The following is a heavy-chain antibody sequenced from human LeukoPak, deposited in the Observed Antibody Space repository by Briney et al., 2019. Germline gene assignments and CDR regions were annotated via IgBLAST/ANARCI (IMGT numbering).Heavy chain of an antibody. CDR1: GFTFSSHS. J-gene: IGHJ5*02. Sequence: GGSLRLSCAASGFTFSSHSMNWLRQAPGKGLEWISYISYGSAIIHYAYSVKGRFTISRDDAKNSLYLQMNSLRAEDTAVYYCANVPRQHDNWFDPWGQGTLVTVSS. V-gene: IGHV3-48*01. CDR2: ISYGSAII. CDR3: ANVPRQHDNWFDP. D-gene: IGHD2-2*01.